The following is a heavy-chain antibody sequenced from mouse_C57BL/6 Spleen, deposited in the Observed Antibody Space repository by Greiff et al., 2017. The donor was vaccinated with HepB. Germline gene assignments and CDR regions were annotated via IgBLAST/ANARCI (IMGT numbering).Heavy chain of an antibody. J-gene: IGHJ1*03. CDR1: GYTFTSYW. CDR3: ARRELKGLRRYFDV. V-gene: IGHV1-69*01. D-gene: IGHD2-4*01. Sequence: QVQLQQPGAELVMPGASVKLSCKASGYTFTSYWMHWVKQRPGQGLEWIGEIDPSDSYTNYNQKFKGKSTLTVDKSSSTAYMQLSSLTSEDSAVYYCARRELKGLRRYFDVWGTGTTVTVSS. CDR2: IDPSDSYT.